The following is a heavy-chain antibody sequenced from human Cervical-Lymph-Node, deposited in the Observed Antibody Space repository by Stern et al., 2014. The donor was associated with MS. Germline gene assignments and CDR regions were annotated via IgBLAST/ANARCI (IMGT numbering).Heavy chain of an antibody. V-gene: IGHV4-59*01. CDR2: MYYSGST. D-gene: IGHD6-19*01. CDR1: GGSITSYY. Sequence: QVQLQESGPGLLKPSETLSLTCTVSGGSITSYYWSWIRQPPGKGLEWIGYMYYSGSTNYNPSLKSRVTISMDTSKNQFSLNLSSVTAADTAVYYCARDNAAYSSGWYGYWGQGTLVTVSS. J-gene: IGHJ4*02. CDR3: ARDNAAYSSGWYGY.